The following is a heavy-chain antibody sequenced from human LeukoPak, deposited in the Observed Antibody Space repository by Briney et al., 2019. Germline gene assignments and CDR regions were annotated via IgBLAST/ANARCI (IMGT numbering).Heavy chain of an antibody. CDR2: IHSNGNT. V-gene: IGHV4-61*09. J-gene: IGHJ4*02. CDR3: ARDGIARDLDY. Sequence: SETLSLTCTVSGGSISSGSNCWSWIRQPAGKGLEWIGHIHSNGNTNYIPSLKSRVTISVDTSKNQFSLQLNSVTPEDTAVYYCARDGIARDLDYWGQGTLVTVSS. D-gene: IGHD6-13*01. CDR1: GGSISSGSNC.